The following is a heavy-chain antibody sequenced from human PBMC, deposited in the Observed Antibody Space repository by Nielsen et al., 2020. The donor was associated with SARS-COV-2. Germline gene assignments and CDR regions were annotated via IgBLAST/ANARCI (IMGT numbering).Heavy chain of an antibody. V-gene: IGHV3-21*01. CDR1: GFTFSSYE. CDR2: ISSSSSYI. Sequence: GGSLRLSCAASGFTFSSYEMNWVRQAPGKGLEWVSSISSSSSYIYYADSVKGRFTISRDNAKNSLYLQMNSLRAEDTAVYYCARVGDLRPLGCMDVWGQGTTVTVSS. D-gene: IGHD3-10*01. CDR3: ARVGDLRPLGCMDV. J-gene: IGHJ6*02.